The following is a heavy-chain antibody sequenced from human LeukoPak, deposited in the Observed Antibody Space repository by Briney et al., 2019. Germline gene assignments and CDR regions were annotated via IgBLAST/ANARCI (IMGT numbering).Heavy chain of an antibody. J-gene: IGHJ4*02. CDR2: ISDNAGVT. CDR1: GFTFSSNP. CDR3: AKNGDSSVWYPDY. D-gene: IGHD6-19*01. V-gene: IGHV3-23*01. Sequence: GGSLRLSCAASGFTFSSNPMSWLRQAPGKGLEWVSAISDNAGVTFYADSVRGRFTISRDNSKNTLYLQMNRLRAEDTALYYCAKNGDSSVWYPDYWGQGTLVTVSS.